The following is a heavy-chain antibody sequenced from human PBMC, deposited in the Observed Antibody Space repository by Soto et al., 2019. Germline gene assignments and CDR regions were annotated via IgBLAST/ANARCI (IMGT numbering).Heavy chain of an antibody. CDR2: INPNSGGT. V-gene: IGHV1-2*04. J-gene: IGHJ6*02. CDR3: ARGYCSSTSCSQEVDGMDV. Sequence: QVQLVQSGAEVKKPGASVKVSCKASGYTFTGYYMHWVRQAPGQGLEWRGWINPNSGGTNYAQKFQGWGTMTRDTAISTAYMELSRLRADDTAVYYCARGYCSSTSCSQEVDGMDVWGQGTTVTVSS. CDR1: GYTFTGYY. D-gene: IGHD2-2*01.